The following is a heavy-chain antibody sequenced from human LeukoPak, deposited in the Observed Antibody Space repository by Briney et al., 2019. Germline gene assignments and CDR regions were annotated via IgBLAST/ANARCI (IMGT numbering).Heavy chain of an antibody. D-gene: IGHD5-12*01. CDR1: GGSISSGSYY. Sequence: SQTLSLTCTVSGGSISSGSYYWSWIRQPAGKGLEWIGRIYTSGSTNYNPSLKSRVTISVDTSKNQFSLKLSSVTAADTAVYYCARANSGSTYAMDVWAQGTTVTVSS. J-gene: IGHJ6*02. CDR3: ARANSGSTYAMDV. CDR2: IYTSGST. V-gene: IGHV4-61*02.